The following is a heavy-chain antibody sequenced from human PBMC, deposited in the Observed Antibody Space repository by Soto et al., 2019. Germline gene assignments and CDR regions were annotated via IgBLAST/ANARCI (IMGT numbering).Heavy chain of an antibody. D-gene: IGHD4-17*01. J-gene: IGHJ4*02. CDR1: GGSISSSSYY. Sequence: SETLSLTCTVSGGSISSSSYYWGWIRQPPGKGLEWIGSIYYSGSTYYNPSLKSRVTISVDTSKNQFSLKLSSVTAADTAVYYCARDPGVTTRIFDYWGQGTLVTVSS. CDR3: ARDPGVTTRIFDY. V-gene: IGHV4-39*02. CDR2: IYYSGST.